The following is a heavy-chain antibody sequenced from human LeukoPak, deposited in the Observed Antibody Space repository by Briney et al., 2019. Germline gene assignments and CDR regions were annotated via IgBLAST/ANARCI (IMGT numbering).Heavy chain of an antibody. CDR1: GGSISSSNW. V-gene: IGHV4-4*02. CDR3: ARASDYGGNHLDY. D-gene: IGHD4-23*01. Sequence: TSETLSLTCAVSGGSISSSNWWSWVRQPPGKGLEWIGEIYHSGSTNYNPSLKSRVTISVDKSKNQFSLKLSSVTAADTAVYYCARASDYGGNHLDYWGQGTLVTVSS. CDR2: IYHSGST. J-gene: IGHJ4*02.